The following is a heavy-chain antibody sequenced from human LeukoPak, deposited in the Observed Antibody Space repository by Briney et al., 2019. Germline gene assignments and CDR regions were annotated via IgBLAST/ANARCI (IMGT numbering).Heavy chain of an antibody. Sequence: GGSLRLSCAASGFTFSSYAMHWVRQAPGKGLEWVAVISYDGSNKYYADSVRGRFTISRDNSKNTLCLQMNSLRAEDTAVYYCARDSDYDFWSGYFDAFDIWGQGTMVTVSS. CDR2: ISYDGSNK. CDR3: ARDSDYDFWSGYFDAFDI. CDR1: GFTFSSYA. V-gene: IGHV3-30-3*01. D-gene: IGHD3-3*01. J-gene: IGHJ3*02.